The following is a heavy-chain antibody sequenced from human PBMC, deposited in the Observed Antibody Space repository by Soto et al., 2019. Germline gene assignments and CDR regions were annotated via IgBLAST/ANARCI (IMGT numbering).Heavy chain of an antibody. CDR2: ISYDGSNK. Sequence: QVQLVESGGGVVQPGRSLRLSCAASGFTFSSYGMHWVRQAPGKGLEWVAVISYDGSNKYYADSVKGRFTISRDNSKNTLYLQTNSLRAEDTAVYYCAKDRSVWIQLWLLDPWGQGTLVTVSS. CDR1: GFTFSSYG. V-gene: IGHV3-30*18. D-gene: IGHD5-18*01. J-gene: IGHJ5*02. CDR3: AKDRSVWIQLWLLDP.